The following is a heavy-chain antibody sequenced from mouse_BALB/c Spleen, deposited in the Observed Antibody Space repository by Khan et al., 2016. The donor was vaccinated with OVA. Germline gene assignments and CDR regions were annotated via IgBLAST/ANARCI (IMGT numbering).Heavy chain of an antibody. Sequence: QVQLKQSGPGLVAPSQSLSITCTVSGFSLSDYGVSWIRQPPGKGLEWLGVIWGGGNTYYNSALKSRLSISKDNSKSQVFSKMNSLQTDDTAIYYCAKGLWSYYFALDYWGQGTSVTVSS. CDR2: IWGGGNT. J-gene: IGHJ4*01. CDR3: AKGLWSYYFALDY. D-gene: IGHD1-1*02. CDR1: GFSLSDYG. V-gene: IGHV2-6-5*01.